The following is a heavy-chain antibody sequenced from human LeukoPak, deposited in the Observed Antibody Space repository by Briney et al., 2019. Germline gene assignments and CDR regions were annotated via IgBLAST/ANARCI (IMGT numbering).Heavy chain of an antibody. CDR3: ARVHVLLWFGELQNTYYFGY. J-gene: IGHJ4*02. D-gene: IGHD3-10*01. CDR2: IKQDGSEK. Sequence: GSLRLSCAASGFTFSSYWMSWVRQAPGKGLEWVANIKQDGSEKYCVDSVKGRFTISRDNAKNSLYLQMNSLRAEDTAVYYCARVHVLLWFGELQNTYYFGYWGQGTLVTVSS. CDR1: GFTFSSYW. V-gene: IGHV3-7*01.